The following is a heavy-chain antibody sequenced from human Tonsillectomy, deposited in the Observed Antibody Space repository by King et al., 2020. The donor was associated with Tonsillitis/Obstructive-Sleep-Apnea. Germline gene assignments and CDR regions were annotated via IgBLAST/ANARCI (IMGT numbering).Heavy chain of an antibody. Sequence: QLQESGPGLVKPSQTLSLTCTVSGGSISSGTYYWGWYRQHPGKGPEWIGVISYSGNTFYNPSLKSRVTISVEASETQFSLRLKSVTVADTAVYYCSRSTEYSNFATYWGQGSLVTVS. V-gene: IGHV4-31*03. J-gene: IGHJ4*02. D-gene: IGHD4-11*01. CDR1: GGSISSGTYY. CDR3: SRSTEYSNFATY. CDR2: ISYSGNT.